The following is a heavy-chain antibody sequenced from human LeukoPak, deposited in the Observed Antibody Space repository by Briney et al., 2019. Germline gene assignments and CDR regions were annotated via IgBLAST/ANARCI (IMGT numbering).Heavy chain of an antibody. CDR3: AKDVEPEERRNNWFDP. V-gene: IGHV3-30*18. CDR2: ISHGGSNK. J-gene: IGHJ5*02. CDR1: GFTFSSYD. Sequence: GGSLRLSCAASGFTFSSYDIHWVRQAPGKGLEWVAVISHGGSNKYYADSVKGRFTVSRDNSKNTLNLQMNSLRAEDTAMYYCAKDVEPEERRNNWFDPWGQGTLVTVSS. D-gene: IGHD1-1*01.